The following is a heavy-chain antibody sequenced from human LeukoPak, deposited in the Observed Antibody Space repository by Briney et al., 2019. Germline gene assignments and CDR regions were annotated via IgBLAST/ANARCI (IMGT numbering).Heavy chain of an antibody. Sequence: GGSLGLSCADSGFTFSSYSMNWVRQAPGKGLEWVSFISSSSSNIYYADSVKGRFTISRDNAKNSLYLQMNSLRDEDTAVYYCAREEWVRLTLWGQGTLVTVSS. J-gene: IGHJ4*02. CDR2: ISSSSSNI. CDR1: GFTFSSYS. D-gene: IGHD5-12*01. V-gene: IGHV3-48*02. CDR3: AREEWVRLTL.